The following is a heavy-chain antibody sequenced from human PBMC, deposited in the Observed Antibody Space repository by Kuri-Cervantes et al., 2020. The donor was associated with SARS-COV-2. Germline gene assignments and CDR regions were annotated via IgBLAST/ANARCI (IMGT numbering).Heavy chain of an antibody. Sequence: ASVKVSCKASGYTFTGYYMHWVRQAPGQGLGWMGWINPNSGGTNYAQKFQGRVTMTRDTSTSTAYIELSGLTSDDTAVYYCARELMPYGGNSIDSWGQGTLVTVSS. J-gene: IGHJ4*02. CDR2: INPNSGGT. D-gene: IGHD4-23*01. V-gene: IGHV1-2*02. CDR3: ARELMPYGGNSIDS. CDR1: GYTFTGYY.